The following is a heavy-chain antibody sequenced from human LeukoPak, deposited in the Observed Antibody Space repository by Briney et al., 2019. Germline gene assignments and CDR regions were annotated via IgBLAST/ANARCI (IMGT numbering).Heavy chain of an antibody. CDR2: MNPNSGGT. CDR1: GYTFTDYY. J-gene: IGHJ4*02. V-gene: IGHV1-2*02. CDR3: ARGYYGSGSYFTY. Sequence: ASVKVSCKASGYTFTDYYIHWVRQAPGQGLEWMAWMNPNSGGTSYAQKFQGRVTMTRDTSISTAYMELSRLRSDDTAVYYCARGYYGSGSYFTYWGQGTLVTVSS. D-gene: IGHD3-10*01.